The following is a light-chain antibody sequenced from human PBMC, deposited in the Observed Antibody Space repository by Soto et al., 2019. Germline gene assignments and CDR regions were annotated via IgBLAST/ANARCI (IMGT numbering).Light chain of an antibody. CDR2: VGTGGIVG. Sequence: QSVLTQPPSASASLGASVTLTCTLSSGYSKYKVDWYQQRPGKGPRFVMRVGTGGIVGSKGDGIPDRFSVLGSGLNRYLTIKNIQEEDESDYHCGADHGSGSNFVYLFGGGTKVTVL. CDR3: GADHGSGSNFVYL. J-gene: IGLJ2*01. V-gene: IGLV9-49*01. CDR1: SGYSKYK.